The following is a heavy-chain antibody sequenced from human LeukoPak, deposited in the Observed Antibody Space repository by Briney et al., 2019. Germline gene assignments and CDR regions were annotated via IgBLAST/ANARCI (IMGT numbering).Heavy chain of an antibody. CDR1: GGSFSGYY. CDR2: INHSGST. D-gene: IGHD6-19*01. CDR3: ARGAAVAGLGMDV. V-gene: IGHV4-34*01. Sequence: SETLSLTCAVYGGSFSGYYWSWIRQPPGKGLEWIGEINHSGSTNYNPSLKSRVTISVDTSKNQFSLKLSSVTAADTAVYYCARGAAVAGLGMDVWGQGTTVTVSS. J-gene: IGHJ6*02.